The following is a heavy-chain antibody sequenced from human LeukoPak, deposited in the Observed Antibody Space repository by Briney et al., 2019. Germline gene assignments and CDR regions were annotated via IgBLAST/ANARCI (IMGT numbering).Heavy chain of an antibody. Sequence: SETLSLTCTVSGGSISSYYWSWIRQPPGKGLEWIGYIYYSGSTNYNPSLKSRVTISVDTSKNQFSLKLSSVTAADTAVYYCAREGASSSYGMDVWGQGTTVTVSS. CDR1: GGSISSYY. CDR2: IYYSGST. V-gene: IGHV4-59*01. CDR3: AREGASSSYGMDV. D-gene: IGHD6-6*01. J-gene: IGHJ6*02.